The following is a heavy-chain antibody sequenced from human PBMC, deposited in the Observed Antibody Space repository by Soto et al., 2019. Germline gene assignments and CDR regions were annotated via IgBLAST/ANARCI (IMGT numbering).Heavy chain of an antibody. CDR1: EYTXDGYD. CDR2: ISPKSGGT. V-gene: IGHV1-2*04. D-gene: IGHD3-10*01. Sequence: SXKVSYKSSEYTXDGYDMDLVRQAPGQGLEWIGWISPKSGGTNYAQKFQGWVTITSDTSIRTAYMELRRLNYEDTAVYYSARIITTGASRLCSSGVCPNMGGMDVWGQGTTVTVSS. CDR3: ARIITTGASRLCSSGVCPNMGGMDV. J-gene: IGHJ6*02.